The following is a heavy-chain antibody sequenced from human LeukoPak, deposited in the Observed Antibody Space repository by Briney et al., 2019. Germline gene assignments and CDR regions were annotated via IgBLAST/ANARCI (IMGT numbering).Heavy chain of an antibody. CDR3: ASTLRFLPYRRFDY. Sequence: PSETLSLTCTVSGGSISSGDYYWSWIRQPPGKGLEWIGSIYQSGSGSSYYNPSLKSRVTIFGDTSKNQFFLRLSSVTAADTAVYYCASTLRFLPYRRFDYWGQGTLVTVPS. V-gene: IGHV4-39*01. CDR1: GGSISSGDYY. CDR2: IYQSGSGSS. J-gene: IGHJ4*02. D-gene: IGHD3-3*01.